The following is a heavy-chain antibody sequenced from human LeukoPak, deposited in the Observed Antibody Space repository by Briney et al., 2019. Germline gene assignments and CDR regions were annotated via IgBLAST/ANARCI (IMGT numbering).Heavy chain of an antibody. Sequence: GGSLRLSCVASGFTFTTYGMNWVRQAPGKGLEWVSGITGSGDRTYYADSVKGRFTIYRDNSKNTLYLQMNSLRAEDTALYYCARGGITIFGVVIYMDVWGKGTTVTVSS. V-gene: IGHV3-23*01. J-gene: IGHJ6*03. CDR2: ITGSGDRT. CDR1: GFTFTTYG. D-gene: IGHD3-3*01. CDR3: ARGGITIFGVVIYMDV.